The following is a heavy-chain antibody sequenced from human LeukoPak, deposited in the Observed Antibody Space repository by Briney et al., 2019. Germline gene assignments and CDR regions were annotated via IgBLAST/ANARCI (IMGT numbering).Heavy chain of an antibody. Sequence: PGGSLRLSCAASGFTFSSYVMSWVRQAPGKGLEWVSAISGSGATTYYAGSVKGRFTISRDNSKNTLYLHMNSLRAEDTAVYYCAKRVSGTTFYWGQGTLVTVSS. CDR1: GFTFSSYV. J-gene: IGHJ4*02. CDR2: ISGSGATT. CDR3: AKRVSGTTFY. D-gene: IGHD1-1*01. V-gene: IGHV3-23*01.